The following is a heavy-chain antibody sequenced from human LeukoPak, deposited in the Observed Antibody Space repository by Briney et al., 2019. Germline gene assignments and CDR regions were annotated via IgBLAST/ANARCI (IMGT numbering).Heavy chain of an antibody. Sequence: SETLSLTCTVSGGSISTDYWSWIRRPPGKGLEWIGYIYYSGSTDYNPSLKSRVTISVDTSKNQFSLKLSSVTAADTAVYYCARDHTAHYYYGMDVWGQGTTVTVSS. CDR3: ARDHTAHYYYGMDV. V-gene: IGHV4-59*01. CDR1: GGSISTDY. J-gene: IGHJ6*02. CDR2: IYYSGST. D-gene: IGHD2-2*02.